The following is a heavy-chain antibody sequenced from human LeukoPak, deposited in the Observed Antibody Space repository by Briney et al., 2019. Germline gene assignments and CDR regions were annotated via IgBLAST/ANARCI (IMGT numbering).Heavy chain of an antibody. CDR3: ARWNSGYYDSSGYYPFDY. CDR2: ISTYNGNT. CDR1: GYTFTSYG. D-gene: IGHD3-22*01. Sequence: ASVKVSCKASGYTFTSYGISWVRQAPGQGLEWMGWISTYNGNTNYAQKLQGRVTMTTDTSTSTAYMELRSLRSDDTAVYYCARWNSGYYDSSGYYPFDYWGQGTLVTVSS. V-gene: IGHV1-18*01. J-gene: IGHJ4*02.